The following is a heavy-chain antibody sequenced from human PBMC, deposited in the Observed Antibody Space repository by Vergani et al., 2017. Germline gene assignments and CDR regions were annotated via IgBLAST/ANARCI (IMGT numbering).Heavy chain of an antibody. CDR3: ARLSYDTTPYLQGGYDC. Sequence: EVQLLESGGDLVQPGGSLRLSCAASGLTFSACPMTWVRQAPGKGLEWVSAISARYPSTYYADSVKGRFTISRDNSKNMLYRQMNSLRAEDTAVYYCARLSYDTTPYLQGGYDCWGQGTLVSVSS. D-gene: IGHD3-22*01. J-gene: IGHJ4*02. CDR2: ISARYPST. CDR1: GLTFSACP. V-gene: IGHV3-23*01.